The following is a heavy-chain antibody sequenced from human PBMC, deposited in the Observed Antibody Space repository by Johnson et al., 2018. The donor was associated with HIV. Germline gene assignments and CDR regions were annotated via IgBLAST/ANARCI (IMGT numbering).Heavy chain of an antibody. V-gene: IGHV3-66*01. J-gene: IGHJ3*02. D-gene: IGHD3-16*01. CDR1: GFTVSSNY. CDR3: ARGGKRVMAAFDI. CDR2: IYSGGST. Sequence: VQLVESGGGLVQPGGSLRLSCAASGFTVSSNYMSWVRQAPGKGLEWVSVIYSGGSTYYADFVKGRFTISRDNSKNTLYLQMNSLRAEDTAVYYCARGGKRVMAAFDIWGQGTMVTVSS.